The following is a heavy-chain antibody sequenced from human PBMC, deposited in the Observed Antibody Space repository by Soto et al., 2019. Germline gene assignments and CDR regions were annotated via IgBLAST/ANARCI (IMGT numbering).Heavy chain of an antibody. Sequence: EVQLVESGGGLVQPGGSLRLSCAASGFTFSNYWMHWVRQAPGKGLVWVSRTNNDESITNYADSVKGRFTISRDNAKNTLYLQMSSLRAEDAAVYYCARGKAVRGHGDYDYWGQGTLVTVSS. J-gene: IGHJ4*02. V-gene: IGHV3-74*01. D-gene: IGHD4-17*01. CDR2: TNNDESIT. CDR3: ARGKAVRGHGDYDY. CDR1: GFTFSNYW.